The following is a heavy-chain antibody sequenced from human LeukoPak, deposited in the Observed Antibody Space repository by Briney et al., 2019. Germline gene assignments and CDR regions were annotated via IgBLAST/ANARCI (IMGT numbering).Heavy chain of an antibody. V-gene: IGHV4-34*01. Sequence: PSETLSLTCAVYGGSFSGYYWSWLRQPPGKGLEWSGEINHSGSTNYNPSLKSRVTISVDTSKNQFSLKLSSVTAADTAVYYCARVRTWIQLWYVDYWGQGTLVTVSS. CDR1: GGSFSGYY. CDR3: ARVRTWIQLWYVDY. CDR2: INHSGST. D-gene: IGHD5-18*01. J-gene: IGHJ4*02.